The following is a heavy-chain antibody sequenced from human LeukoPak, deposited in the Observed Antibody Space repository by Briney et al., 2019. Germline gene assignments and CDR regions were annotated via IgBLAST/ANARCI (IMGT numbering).Heavy chain of an antibody. D-gene: IGHD3-10*01. V-gene: IGHV3-23*01. CDR3: AKVPVLLWSIRYFDY. J-gene: IGHJ4*02. CDR1: GFTFSSYA. CDR2: ISGSGGST. Sequence: GGSLRLSCAASGFTFSSYAMSWVRQAPGKGLEWVSAISGSGGSTYYADSVKVRFTISRDNSKNTLYLQMNSLRAEDTAVYYCAKVPVLLWSIRYFDYWGQGTLVTVSS.